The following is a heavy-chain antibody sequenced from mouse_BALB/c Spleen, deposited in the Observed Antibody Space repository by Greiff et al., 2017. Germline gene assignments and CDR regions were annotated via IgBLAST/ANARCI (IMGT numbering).Heavy chain of an antibody. D-gene: IGHD5-5*01. CDR3: ARQDYRYAMDY. Sequence: EVKLVESGGGLVKPGGSLKLSCAASGFTFSSYAMSWVRQTPEKRLEWVATISSGGSYTYYPDSVKGRFTISRDNAKNTLYLQMSSLRSEDTAMYYCARQDYRYAMDYWGQGTSVTVSS. J-gene: IGHJ4*01. V-gene: IGHV5-9-3*01. CDR2: ISSGGSYT. CDR1: GFTFSSYA.